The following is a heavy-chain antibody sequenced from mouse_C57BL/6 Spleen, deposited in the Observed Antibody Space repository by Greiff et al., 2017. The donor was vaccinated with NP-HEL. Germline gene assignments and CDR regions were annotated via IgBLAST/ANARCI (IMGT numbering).Heavy chain of an antibody. CDR1: GYTFTSYG. J-gene: IGHJ2*01. V-gene: IGHV1-81*01. CDR3: ARWDSNYVGYFGC. CDR2: IYPRSGNT. D-gene: IGHD2-5*01. Sequence: VQLQQSGAELARPGASVKLSCKASGYTFTSYGISWVKQRTGQGLEWIGEIYPRSGNTYYNEKFTGKATLTADKSASTAYMELRSLTSEVSAVYICARWDSNYVGYFGCWGQGTTLTVSS.